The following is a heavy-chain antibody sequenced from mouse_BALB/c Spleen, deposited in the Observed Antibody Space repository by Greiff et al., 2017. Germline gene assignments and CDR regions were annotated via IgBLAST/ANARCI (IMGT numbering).Heavy chain of an antibody. Sequence: LQQPGSELVRPGASVKLSCKASGYTFTSYWMHWVKQRPGQGLEWIGNIYPGSGSTNYDEKFKSKATLTVDTTSSTAYMQLSSLTSEASAVYDCASSYYDSDPWFAYWGQGTPVTVSA. V-gene: IGHV1S22*01. CDR1: GYTFTSYW. J-gene: IGHJ3*01. CDR2: IYPGSGST. CDR3: ASSYYDSDPWFAY. D-gene: IGHD2-4*01.